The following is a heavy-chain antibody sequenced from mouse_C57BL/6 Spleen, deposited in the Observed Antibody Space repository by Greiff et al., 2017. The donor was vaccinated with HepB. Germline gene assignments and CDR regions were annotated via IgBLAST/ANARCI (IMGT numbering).Heavy chain of an antibody. CDR1: GFTFSSYA. Sequence: EVKVVESGGGLVKPGGSLKLSCAASGFTFSSYAMSWVRQTPEKRLEWVATISDGGSYTYYPDNVKGRFTISRDNAKNNLYLQMSHLKSEDTAMYYCARGDGYYGAMDYWGQGTSVTVSS. CDR3: ARGDGYYGAMDY. V-gene: IGHV5-4*03. D-gene: IGHD2-3*01. J-gene: IGHJ4*01. CDR2: ISDGGSYT.